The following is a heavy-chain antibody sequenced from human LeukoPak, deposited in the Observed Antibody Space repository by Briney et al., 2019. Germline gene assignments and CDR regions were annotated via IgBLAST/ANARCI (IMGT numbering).Heavy chain of an antibody. J-gene: IGHJ4*02. CDR1: GFTFSSYN. D-gene: IGHD1-7*01. V-gene: IGHV3-48*02. CDR2: ISGSSGTI. CDR3: ARVANSNYYFDC. Sequence: GGSLRLSCTASGFTFSSYNMNWVRQTPGKGLEWLSYISGSSGTIYYADSVKGRFTISRDNAKNSLDLQMNSLRDEDTDLYYCARVANSNYYFDCWGQGTLVTVSS.